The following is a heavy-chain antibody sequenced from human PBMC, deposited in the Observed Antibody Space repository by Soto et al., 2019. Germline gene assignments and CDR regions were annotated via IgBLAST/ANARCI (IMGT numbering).Heavy chain of an antibody. J-gene: IGHJ4*02. CDR3: TSLYYGH. V-gene: IGHV3-15*01. Sequence: PGGSLRLSCAASEFTFANAWISWVRQAPGKGLEWVGRIKSKADGGTTVYAAPVKGRFTISRDESQNTLYLQMNSLKTEDTAVYYCTSLYYGHWGQGTLVPVSS. CDR1: EFTFANAW. D-gene: IGHD4-17*01. CDR2: IKSKADGGTT.